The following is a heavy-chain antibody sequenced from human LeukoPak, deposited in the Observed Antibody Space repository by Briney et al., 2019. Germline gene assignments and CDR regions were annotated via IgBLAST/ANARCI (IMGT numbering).Heavy chain of an antibody. CDR2: MYYSGST. CDR3: ASYYSGYDRFDN. CDR1: GGSISSSTYY. Sequence: SETLSLTCTVSGGSISSSTYYWGWIRQPPGRGLEWIASMYYSGSTYYNPSLKSRVTMSVDTSKNKLALRLNSVTAADTAVYYCASYYSGYDRFDNWGQGTLVTVSS. V-gene: IGHV4-39*01. J-gene: IGHJ4*02. D-gene: IGHD5-12*01.